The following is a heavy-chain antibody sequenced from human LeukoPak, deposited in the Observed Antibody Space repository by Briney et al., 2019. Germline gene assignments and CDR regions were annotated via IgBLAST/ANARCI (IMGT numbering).Heavy chain of an antibody. CDR3: ARADGSGSFYGMDV. D-gene: IGHD3-10*01. CDR1: GYTFTRYY. CDR2: INPNSGGT. V-gene: IGHV1-2*04. J-gene: IGHJ6*02. Sequence: ASVKVSCKASGYTFTRYYMHWVRQAPGQGLEWMGWINPNSGGTNYAQKFQGWVTMTRDTSISTAYMELSRLRSDDTAVYYCARADGSGSFYGMDVWGQGTTVTVSS.